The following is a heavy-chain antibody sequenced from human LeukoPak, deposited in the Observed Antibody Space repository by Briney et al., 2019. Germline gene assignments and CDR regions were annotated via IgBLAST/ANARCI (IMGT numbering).Heavy chain of an antibody. V-gene: IGHV3-74*01. CDR3: ARGTAITAGIDF. J-gene: IGHJ4*02. D-gene: IGHD6-19*01. CDR1: GFAFSNYW. Sequence: PGGSLRLSYTASGFAFSNYWMFWVRQAPGKGLVWLSQINSKWADTTYGDPAKGRFTTSRDNAKNTLYLQMNSLRVEDTAVYFCARGTAITAGIDFWGQGTLVTVSS. CDR2: INSKWADT.